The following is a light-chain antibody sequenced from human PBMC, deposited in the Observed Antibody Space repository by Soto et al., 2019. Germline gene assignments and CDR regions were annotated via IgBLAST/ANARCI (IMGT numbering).Light chain of an antibody. Sequence: QCFLTQPASVSGSRGQSITISCAGTIDDIGAYDYVSWYQQHPGNAPKLLVYEVTNRPSGVSDRFSGSKSGNTASLTISGLQAEDEADYYRKSYTNSSAVVFGGGTKVTVL. CDR3: KSYTNSSAVV. V-gene: IGLV2-14*01. CDR2: EVT. CDR1: IDDIGAYDY. J-gene: IGLJ2*01.